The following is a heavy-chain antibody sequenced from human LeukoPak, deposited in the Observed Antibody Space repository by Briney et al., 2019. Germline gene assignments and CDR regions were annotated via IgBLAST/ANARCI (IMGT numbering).Heavy chain of an antibody. CDR1: GGSFSGYY. CDR2: INHSGST. J-gene: IGHJ5*02. CDR3: ARGGRYYDFWSGYPPQGRFDP. Sequence: SETLSLTCAVYGGSFSGYYWSWIRQPPGKGLEWIGEINHSGSTNYNPSLKSRVTISVDTSKNQFSLKLSSVAAADTAVYYCARGGRYYDFWSGYPPQGRFDPWGQGTLVTVSS. V-gene: IGHV4-34*01. D-gene: IGHD3-3*01.